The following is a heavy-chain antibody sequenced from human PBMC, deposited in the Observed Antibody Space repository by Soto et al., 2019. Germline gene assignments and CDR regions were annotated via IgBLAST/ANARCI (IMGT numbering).Heavy chain of an antibody. Sequence: EVQLLESGGGLVQPGGSLRLSCAASGFTFSSYAMSWVRQAPGKGLEWVSAISGSGGSTYYPDSVKGRFTISRENSKNSLYLQMNTLGAEDTAVYYCAKDNDYFWGSYRGGFDYWGQGTLVTVSS. CDR2: ISGSGGST. D-gene: IGHD3-16*02. CDR1: GFTFSSYA. V-gene: IGHV3-23*01. CDR3: AKDNDYFWGSYRGGFDY. J-gene: IGHJ4*02.